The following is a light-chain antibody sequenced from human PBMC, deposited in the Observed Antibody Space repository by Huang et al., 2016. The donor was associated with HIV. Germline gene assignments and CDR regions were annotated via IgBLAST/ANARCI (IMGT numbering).Light chain of an antibody. CDR3: QQYHSTPYT. Sequence: DIQMTQSPSSLSASVRNRVTITCRASQAIAKSLAWYQQKPGKAPKLLLYAASRLESGVPSRFSGSGSGTDYTLTISSLQPEDFATYYCQQYHSTPYTFGQGPSWRSN. V-gene: IGKV1-NL1*01. J-gene: IGKJ2*01. CDR2: AAS. CDR1: QAIAKS.